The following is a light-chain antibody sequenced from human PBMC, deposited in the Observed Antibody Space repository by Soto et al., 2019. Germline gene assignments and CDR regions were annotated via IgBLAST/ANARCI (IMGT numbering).Light chain of an antibody. CDR2: KAS. CDR1: QSISSW. CDR3: QQYESQVT. Sequence: DIQMSQSPCTLSESVGDRVTITCRASQSISSWLAWYQQKPGKAPKLLVYKASTLESGVPSRFSASGSGTIFTLSISSLQPDDFATYYCQQYESQVTFGQVTNVAIK. V-gene: IGKV1-5*03. J-gene: IGKJ1*01.